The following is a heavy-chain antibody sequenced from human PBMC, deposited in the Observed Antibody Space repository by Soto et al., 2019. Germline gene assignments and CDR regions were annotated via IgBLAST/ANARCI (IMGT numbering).Heavy chain of an antibody. CDR2: ISSSSSYI. CDR3: ARDLGTRPTGIAAAGTRRPLAMDV. CDR1: GFTFSSYS. J-gene: IGHJ6*03. D-gene: IGHD6-13*01. V-gene: IGHV3-21*01. Sequence: EVQLVESGGGLVKPGGSLRLSCAASGFTFSSYSMNWVRQAPGKGLEWVSSISSSSSYIYYADSVKGRFTISRDNAKNSLYLQMNSLRAEDTAVYYCARDLGTRPTGIAAAGTRRPLAMDVWGKGTTVTVSS.